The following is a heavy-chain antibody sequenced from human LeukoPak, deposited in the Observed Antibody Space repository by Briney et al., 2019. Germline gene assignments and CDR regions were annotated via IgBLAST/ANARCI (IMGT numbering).Heavy chain of an antibody. V-gene: IGHV1-18*01. CDR2: ISVYNGNT. J-gene: IGHJ4*02. CDR3: ARDYYDSSGYYPIDY. Sequence: ASVKVSCKASGYTFTSYGISWVRQAPGQGPEWMGWISVYNGNTNYAQKLQGRVTMTTDTSTSTAYMELRSLRSDDTAVYYCARDYYDSSGYYPIDYWGQGTLVTVSS. CDR1: GYTFTSYG. D-gene: IGHD3-22*01.